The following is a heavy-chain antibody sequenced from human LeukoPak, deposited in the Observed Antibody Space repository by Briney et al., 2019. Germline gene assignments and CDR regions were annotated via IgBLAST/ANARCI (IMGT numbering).Heavy chain of an antibody. CDR3: ARQIGQWLWSFDI. J-gene: IGHJ3*02. Sequence: SETLSLTCAVYGGSFSGYYWAWIRQSPGKGLEWIGTIYYSGTTHYNPSLQSRLTTFVDISKKQFSLKLTSVTAADTSTYYCARQIGQWLWSFDIWGLGTVVSVSS. D-gene: IGHD6-19*01. CDR2: IYYSGTT. CDR1: GGSFSGYY. V-gene: IGHV4-34*01.